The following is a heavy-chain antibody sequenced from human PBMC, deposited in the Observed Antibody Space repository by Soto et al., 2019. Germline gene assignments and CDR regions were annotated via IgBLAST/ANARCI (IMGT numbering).Heavy chain of an antibody. D-gene: IGHD2-2*01. CDR2: TYQSGNA. CDR3: ARQRAGPCSRSTCLVPTDVVGYFFDS. Sequence: SETLSLTCTVSGGSISSGGYSWTRIRQSPGKGLEWIGYTYQSGNAYYDPSLRSRATISVDTSRDQFSLRLSSVTATDTAVYFCARQRAGPCSRSTCLVPTDVVGYFFDSWGPGTLVTVSS. CDR1: GGSISSGGYS. J-gene: IGHJ4*02. V-gene: IGHV4-30-2*03.